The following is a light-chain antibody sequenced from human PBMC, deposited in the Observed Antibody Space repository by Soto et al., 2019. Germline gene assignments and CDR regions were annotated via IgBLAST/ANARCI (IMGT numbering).Light chain of an antibody. CDR1: SSDVGAYNS. CDR3: CSSAPESTYV. Sequence: QSALAQPASVSGSPGQSITISCTGTSSDVGAYNSVSWYQQHPHKAPQVIIYKGSQWPSGVSNRFSGSTSGNAASLTISGLQADDEADYFCCSSAPESTYVFGTGTQLTVL. V-gene: IGLV2-23*01. CDR2: KGS. J-gene: IGLJ1*01.